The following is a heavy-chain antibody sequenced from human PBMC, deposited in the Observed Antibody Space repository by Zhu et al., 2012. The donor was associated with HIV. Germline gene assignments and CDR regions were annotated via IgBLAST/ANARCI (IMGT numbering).Heavy chain of an antibody. J-gene: IGHJ6*03. CDR3: ARGSSSWYHGNYYYYMDV. D-gene: IGHD6-13*01. V-gene: IGHV4-39*01. CDR2: IYYSGST. CDR1: GGSISSSSYY. Sequence: QVQLQESGPGLVKPSETLSLTCTVSGGSISSSSYYWGWIRQPPGKGLEWIGSIYYSGSTYYNPSLKSRVTISVDTSKNQFSLKLNSVTAADTAVYYCARGSSSWYHGNYYYYMDVWGKGTTVTVSS.